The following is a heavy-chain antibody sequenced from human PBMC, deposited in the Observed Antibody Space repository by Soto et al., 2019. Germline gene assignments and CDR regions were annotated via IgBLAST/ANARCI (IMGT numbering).Heavy chain of an antibody. V-gene: IGHV1-8*01. Sequence: QVQLVQSGAEVKKPGASVNVSCKASGYTFTSYDINWVRQATGQGPEWMGWMNPDSGHTGYARKFRDRISMTSNTSITTAYMELTSLRSDDTAIYYCVRGRVRYSSSTYFDPWGRGTLVTVSS. CDR2: MNPDSGHT. CDR3: VRGRVRYSSSTYFDP. J-gene: IGHJ5*02. D-gene: IGHD6-6*01. CDR1: GYTFTSYD.